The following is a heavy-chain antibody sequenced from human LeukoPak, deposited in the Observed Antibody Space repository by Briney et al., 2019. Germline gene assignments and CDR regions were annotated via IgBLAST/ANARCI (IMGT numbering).Heavy chain of an antibody. CDR1: GFTFSSYA. CDR2: ISGNAAGT. D-gene: IGHD3-3*01. J-gene: IGHJ4*02. Sequence: GGSLRLSCAASGFTFSSYAMTWVRQPPGKGLEWVSAISGNAAGTYYGDSVKGRFTISRDNSMNTLYLQMNSLRAEDTAVYYCAKGQGAVPFWSNWGQGTLVTVSS. V-gene: IGHV3-23*01. CDR3: AKGQGAVPFWSN.